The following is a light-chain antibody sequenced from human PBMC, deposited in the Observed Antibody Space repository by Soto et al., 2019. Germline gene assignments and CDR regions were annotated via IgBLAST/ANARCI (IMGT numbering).Light chain of an antibody. CDR2: AAS. Sequence: DIQMTHAPSSLSASVLYIVTITFRTSHDIINYLNWYQQKPGKAPKLLIYAASSLESGVPSRFSGGGIGTEFSLSISSLQPDDFATYYCQKYSTYPYIFGQGTKVDIK. CDR3: QKYSTYPYI. J-gene: IGKJ2*01. CDR1: HDIINY. V-gene: IGKV1-16*01.